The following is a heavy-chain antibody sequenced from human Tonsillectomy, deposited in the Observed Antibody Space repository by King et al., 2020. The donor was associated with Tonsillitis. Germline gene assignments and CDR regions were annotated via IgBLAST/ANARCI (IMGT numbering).Heavy chain of an antibody. CDR1: GYSISSGYY. CDR2: IYHSGST. D-gene: IGHD6-19*01. J-gene: IGHJ3*02. CDR3: ARRVWAVAGTAGHLDAFDI. V-gene: IGHV4-38-2*01. Sequence: VQLQESGPGLVKLSETLSLTCAVSGYSISSGYYWGWIRQPPGKGLEWIGSIYHSGSTYYNPSLKSRVTISVDTSKNQFSLKLSSVTAADTAVYYCARRVWAVAGTAGHLDAFDIWGQGTMVTVSS.